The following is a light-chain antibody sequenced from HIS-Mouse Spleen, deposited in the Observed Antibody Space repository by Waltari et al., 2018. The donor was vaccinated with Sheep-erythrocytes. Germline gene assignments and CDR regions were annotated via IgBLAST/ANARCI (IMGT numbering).Light chain of an antibody. CDR3: QAWDSSTVV. CDR2: DVS. Sequence: QSALTQPRSVSGSPGQSVTISCPGTSSDVGGYNYVSWYQQHPGKAPKLMIYDVSKRPSGIPERFSGSNSGNTATLTISGTQAMDEADYYCQAWDSSTVVFGGGTKLTVL. CDR1: SSDVGGYNY. J-gene: IGLJ2*01. V-gene: IGLV2-11*01.